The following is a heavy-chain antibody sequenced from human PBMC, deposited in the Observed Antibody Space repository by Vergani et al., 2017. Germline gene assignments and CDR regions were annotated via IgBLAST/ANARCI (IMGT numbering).Heavy chain of an antibody. J-gene: IGHJ4*02. CDR2: IYHSGGA. D-gene: IGHD3-9*01. V-gene: IGHV4-4*08. CDR3: ARTESFILRYFHWAL. Sequence: QVQLQESGPGLVKSSETLSLTCSVSFDSIRNLYCNWIRQPPGKGLEWIGNIYHSGGAYYNPSLKGRVTISVDTSKNQFSLEVTSVTAADTAIYFCARTESFILRYFHWALWGQGTRVIVSS. CDR1: FDSIRNLY.